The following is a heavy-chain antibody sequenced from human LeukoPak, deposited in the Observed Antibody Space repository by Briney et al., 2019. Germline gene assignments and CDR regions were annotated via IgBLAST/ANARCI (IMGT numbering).Heavy chain of an antibody. Sequence: SETLSLTCTVSGGSISSYYWSWIRQPPGKGLEWIGYIYYSGSTNYNPSLKSRVTISVDTSKNQFSLKLSSVTAADTAVYYCASYYYDSSGYYGAVGYWGQGTLVTVS. J-gene: IGHJ4*02. CDR3: ASYYYDSSGYYGAVGY. D-gene: IGHD3-22*01. CDR2: IYYSGST. V-gene: IGHV4-59*01. CDR1: GGSISSYY.